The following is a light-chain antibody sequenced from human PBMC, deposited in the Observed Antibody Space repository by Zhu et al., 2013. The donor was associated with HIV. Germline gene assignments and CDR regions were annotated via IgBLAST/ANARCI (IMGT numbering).Light chain of an antibody. Sequence: DIQMTQSPPSLSPSVGDRVTVACRASQGISNYLACYQQKPGKVPKLLLYAASTLQSGVPSRFSGSGSGTDLTLTISSLQPEDFATYYCQQYWTFGQGTNGGNQT. CDR1: QGISNY. CDR3: QQYWT. CDR2: AAS. V-gene: IGKV1-27*01. J-gene: IGKJ1*01.